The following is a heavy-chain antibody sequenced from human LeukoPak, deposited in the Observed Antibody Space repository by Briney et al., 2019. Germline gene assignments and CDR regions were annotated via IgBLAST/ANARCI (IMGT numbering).Heavy chain of an antibody. CDR3: ARDSHNWNEWSAFDI. CDR1: GYTFTSYY. J-gene: IGHJ3*02. Sequence: ASVKVSCKASGYTFTSYYMHWVRQAPGQGLGWMAIINPSGGSTSYAQKFQGRVTMTRDTSISTAYMELSRLRSDDTAVYYCARDSHNWNEWSAFDIWGPGTMVTVSS. CDR2: INPSGGST. V-gene: IGHV1-46*01. D-gene: IGHD1-20*01.